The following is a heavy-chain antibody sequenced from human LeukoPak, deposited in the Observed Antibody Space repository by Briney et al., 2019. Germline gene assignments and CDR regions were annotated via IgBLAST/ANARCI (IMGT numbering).Heavy chain of an antibody. J-gene: IGHJ4*02. CDR2: ISYDGSNK. Sequence: SCKASGYTFTSYAMHWVRQAPGKGLEWVAVISYDGSNKYYADSVKGRFTISRDNSKNTLYLQMNSLRAEDTAVYYCARDSSSGFDYWGQGTLVTVSS. CDR1: GYTFTSYA. V-gene: IGHV3-30-3*01. D-gene: IGHD6-19*01. CDR3: ARDSSSGFDY.